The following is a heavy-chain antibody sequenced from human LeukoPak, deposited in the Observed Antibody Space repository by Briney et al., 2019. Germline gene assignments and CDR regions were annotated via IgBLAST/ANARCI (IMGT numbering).Heavy chain of an antibody. J-gene: IGHJ4*02. CDR3: ARDYDFWSGIRGYFDY. CDR1: GGSISSYY. CDR2: IYYSGST. V-gene: IGHV4-59*12. D-gene: IGHD3-3*01. Sequence: PSETLSLTCTVSGGSISSYYWSWIRQPPGKGLEWIGYIYYSGSTNYNPSLKSRVSISVDTSKNQFSLKLSSVTAADTAVYYCARDYDFWSGIRGYFDYWGQGTLVTVSS.